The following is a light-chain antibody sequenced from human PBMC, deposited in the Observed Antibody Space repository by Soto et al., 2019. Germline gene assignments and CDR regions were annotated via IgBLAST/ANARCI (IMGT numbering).Light chain of an antibody. V-gene: IGLV8-61*01. Sequence: QAVVTQEPSFSVSPGGTVTLTCGLSSGSVSTSYYPSWYQQTPGQAPRTLIYNTNTRSSGVPGRFSGSILGNKAALTIAGXQAXDESDYYCVLYMGSGISVFGGGTKLTVL. CDR3: VLYMGSGISV. CDR2: NTN. CDR1: SGSVSTSYY. J-gene: IGLJ3*02.